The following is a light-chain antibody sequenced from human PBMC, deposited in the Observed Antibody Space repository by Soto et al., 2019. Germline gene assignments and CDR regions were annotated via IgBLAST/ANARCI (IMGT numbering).Light chain of an antibody. CDR1: QSISSW. CDR2: HAY. CDR3: QQYNSYPWT. V-gene: IGKV1-5*01. Sequence: DIQMTQSPSTLSASVGDRVTLTCRASQSISSWLAWYQQKPGKAPKLLIYHAYSLESGVPSRFSGSESGTEFTLTINSLQPDDFATYYGQQYNSYPWTFGQGTKVEIK. J-gene: IGKJ1*01.